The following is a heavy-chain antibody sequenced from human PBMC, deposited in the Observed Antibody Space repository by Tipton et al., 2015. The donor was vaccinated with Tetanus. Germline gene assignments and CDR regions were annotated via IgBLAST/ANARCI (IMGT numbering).Heavy chain of an antibody. D-gene: IGHD5-12*01. CDR3: ARYSIVATSNNWFDP. Sequence: TLSLTCSVSGGSISSTDYYWSWIRQPPGKSLEWIGYMYHSGQAYYNSSLKSRVVILVDTSKNQFSLKLSSVTAADTAVYYCARYSIVATSNNWFDPWGQGTLVTVSS. CDR1: GGSISSTDYY. V-gene: IGHV4-30-4*01. J-gene: IGHJ5*02. CDR2: MYHSGQA.